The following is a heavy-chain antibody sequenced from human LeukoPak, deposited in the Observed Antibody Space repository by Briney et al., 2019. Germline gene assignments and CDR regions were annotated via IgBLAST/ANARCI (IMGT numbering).Heavy chain of an antibody. CDR1: GGSISSGGYY. CDR2: IYYSGST. V-gene: IGHV4-31*03. J-gene: IGHJ4*02. D-gene: IGHD2-2*02. Sequence: SETLSLTCTVSGGSISSGGYYWSWIRQHPGKGLEWIGYIYYSGSTYYNPSLKSRVTISVDTSKNQFSLKLSSVTAADTAVYYCARGFPYCSSTSCYTPYFDYWGQGTLVTVSS. CDR3: ARGFPYCSSTSCYTPYFDY.